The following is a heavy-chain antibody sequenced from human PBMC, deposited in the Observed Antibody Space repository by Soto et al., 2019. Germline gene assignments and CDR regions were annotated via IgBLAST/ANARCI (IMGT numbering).Heavy chain of an antibody. D-gene: IGHD6-6*01. CDR1: GGTFSSYA. Sequence: SVKVSCKASGGTFSSYAISWVRQAPGQGLEWMGGIIPIFGTANYAQKFQGRVTITADESTSTAYMELSSLRSEDTAVYYCAGGEYSSSPSYFDYWGQGTLVTVSS. CDR3: AGGEYSSSPSYFDY. CDR2: IIPIFGTA. J-gene: IGHJ4*02. V-gene: IGHV1-69*13.